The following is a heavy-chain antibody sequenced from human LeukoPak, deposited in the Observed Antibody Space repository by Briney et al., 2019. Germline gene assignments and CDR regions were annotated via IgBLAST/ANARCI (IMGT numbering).Heavy chain of an antibody. J-gene: IGHJ6*02. CDR3: TTGSGVLRYFDWLLRSNVAV. V-gene: IGHV3-15*01. Sequence: GGSLRLSCAASGFTFSNAWMSWVRQAPGKGLEWVGRIKSKTDGRTTDYAAPVKGRFTISRDDSKNTLYLQMNSLKTEDTAVYYCTTGSGVLRYFDWLLRSNVAVWGQGTTVTVSS. CDR2: IKSKTDGRTT. D-gene: IGHD3-9*01. CDR1: GFTFSNAW.